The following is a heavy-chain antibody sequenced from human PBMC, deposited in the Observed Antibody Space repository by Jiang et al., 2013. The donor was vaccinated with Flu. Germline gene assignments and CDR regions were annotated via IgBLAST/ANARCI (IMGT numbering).Heavy chain of an antibody. CDR2: IYWNDDK. J-gene: IGHJ4*02. Sequence: SLSTGGVGVGWIRQPPGKALEWLALIYWNDDKRYSPSLKSRLNISKDTSKNQVVLTMTNMDPVDTGTYYCVYRRGGIAAVQGPFEYWGQGPLVTVSS. D-gene: IGHD3-10*01. CDR1: SLSTGGVG. CDR3: VYRRGGIAAVQGPFEY. V-gene: IGHV2-5*01.